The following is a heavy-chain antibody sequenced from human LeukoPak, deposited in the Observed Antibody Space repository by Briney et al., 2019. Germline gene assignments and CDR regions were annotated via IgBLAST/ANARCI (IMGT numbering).Heavy chain of an antibody. J-gene: IGHJ4*02. V-gene: IGHV3-23*01. D-gene: IGHD5-12*01. CDR3: ARPQGYSGYLRPPDY. CDR2: ISGSGGTT. Sequence: GGSLRLSCAASGFTFSSYAMSWVRQAPGKGLEGVSGISGSGGTTYYADSVKGRFTISRDNSKNTLYLQMSRLSAEDTAVYYCARPQGYSGYLRPPDYWGQGTLVTVSS. CDR1: GFTFSSYA.